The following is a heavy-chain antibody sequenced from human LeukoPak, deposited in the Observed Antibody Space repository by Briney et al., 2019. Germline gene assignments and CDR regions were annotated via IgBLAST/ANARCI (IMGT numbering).Heavy chain of an antibody. V-gene: IGHV3-23*01. J-gene: IGHJ6*02. CDR2: ISGSGGST. D-gene: IGHD6-6*01. CDR1: GSTFSSYD. Sequence: GGSLRLSCAASGSTFSSYDMSWVRQAPGKGLEWVSTISGSGGSTYYADSVKGRFTISRDNSKNTLSLQMNSLGAEDTAVYYCAKYSSSSNYYYGMDVWGQGTTVTVSS. CDR3: AKYSSSSNYYYGMDV.